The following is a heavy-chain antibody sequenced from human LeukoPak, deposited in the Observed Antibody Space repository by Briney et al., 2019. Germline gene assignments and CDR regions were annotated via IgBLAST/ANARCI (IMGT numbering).Heavy chain of an antibody. J-gene: IGHJ5*02. D-gene: IGHD2-15*01. CDR3: ARYSAHCSGGSCYNWFDP. V-gene: IGHV3-48*01. Sequence: GGSLRLSCAASGFTFSSYGMNWVRQAPGKGLEWVSYISSSSSTIYYADSVKGRFTISRDNAKNSLYLQMNSLRAEDTAVYYCARYSAHCSGGSCYNWFDPWGQGTLVTVSS. CDR2: ISSSSSTI. CDR1: GFTFSSYG.